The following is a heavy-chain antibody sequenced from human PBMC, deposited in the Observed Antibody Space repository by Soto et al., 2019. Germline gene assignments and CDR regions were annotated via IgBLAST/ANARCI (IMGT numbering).Heavy chain of an antibody. D-gene: IGHD4-4*01. Sequence: SETLSLTCAVSGGSISSGGYSWSWIRQPPGKGLEWVGYIYHSGSTYYNPSLKSRVTISVDRSKNQFSLKLCSVTAADTAVYYCARGNTVKREYYFDYWGQGTLVTVSS. V-gene: IGHV4-30-2*01. CDR2: IYHSGST. CDR1: GGSISSGGYS. J-gene: IGHJ4*02. CDR3: ARGNTVKREYYFDY.